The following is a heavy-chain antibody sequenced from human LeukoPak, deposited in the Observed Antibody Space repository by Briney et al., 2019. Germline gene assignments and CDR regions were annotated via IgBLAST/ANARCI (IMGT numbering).Heavy chain of an antibody. Sequence: GGSLRLSCAASGFTFSSYEMNWVRQAPGKGLEWVSYIRSSGSTIYYADSVKGRFTISRDNAKNSLYLQMNSLRAEDTAVYYCARRPYYDSSGALGNAGLWGQGTLVTVSS. V-gene: IGHV3-48*03. CDR2: IRSSGSTI. J-gene: IGHJ4*02. CDR1: GFTFSSYE. D-gene: IGHD3-22*01. CDR3: ARRPYYDSSGALGNAGL.